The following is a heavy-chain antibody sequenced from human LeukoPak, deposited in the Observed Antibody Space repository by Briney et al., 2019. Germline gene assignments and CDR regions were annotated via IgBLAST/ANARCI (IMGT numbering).Heavy chain of an antibody. D-gene: IGHD3-3*01. V-gene: IGHV4-39*01. Sequence: SETLSLTCTVSGGSISSSSYYWGWIRQPPGKGLEWIGSIYYSGSTYYNPSLKSRVTISVDTSKNQFSLKLSSVTAADTAVYYCARSTIFGMVIQFNWFDPWGQGTLVTVSS. CDR3: ARSTIFGMVIQFNWFDP. J-gene: IGHJ5*02. CDR2: IYYSGST. CDR1: GGSISSSSYY.